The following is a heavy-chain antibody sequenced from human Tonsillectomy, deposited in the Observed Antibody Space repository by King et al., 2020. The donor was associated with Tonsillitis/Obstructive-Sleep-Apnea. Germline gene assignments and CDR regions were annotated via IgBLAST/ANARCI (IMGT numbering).Heavy chain of an antibody. CDR2: FTWNTGSI. Sequence: VQLVESGGGLVQPGRSLRLSCAASGFTFDDYAMHWVRPGPGKGLEWVSGFTWNTGSIGYADSVRGRFTISRDNAKNSLYLQMNSLRAEDTALYYCAKGGGRGVVVPNWFDPWGQGTLVTVSS. D-gene: IGHD2-15*01. CDR1: GFTFDDYA. J-gene: IGHJ5*02. CDR3: AKGGGRGVVVPNWFDP. V-gene: IGHV3-9*01.